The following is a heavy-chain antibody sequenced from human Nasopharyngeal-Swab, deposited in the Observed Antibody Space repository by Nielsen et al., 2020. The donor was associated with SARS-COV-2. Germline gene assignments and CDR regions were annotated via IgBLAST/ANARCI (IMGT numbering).Heavy chain of an antibody. J-gene: IGHJ6*02. D-gene: IGHD1-26*01. CDR3: ARSKHSGSYYYGMDV. CDR1: AFTFSSYS. CDR2: ISSSSSYI. Sequence: LSLTCAASAFTFSSYSMNWVRQAPGKGLEWVSSISSSSSYIYYADSVKGRFTISRDNAKNSLYLQMNSLRAEDTAVYYCARSKHSGSYYYGMDVWGQGTTVTVSS. V-gene: IGHV3-21*01.